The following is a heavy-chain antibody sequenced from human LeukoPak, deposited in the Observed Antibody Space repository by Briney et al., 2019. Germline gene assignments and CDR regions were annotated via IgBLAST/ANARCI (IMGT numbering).Heavy chain of an antibody. CDR2: ITNDGSRQ. V-gene: IGHV3-30*18. Sequence: PGRSLRLSCAATGFTFNRCGMHWVRQAPGKGLEWVAVITNDGSRQYYTDSVKGRFTVSRDNSKNTLSLQMNSLRAEDTAVYYCVKSSGTNDYGMDAWGQGTAVTVPS. D-gene: IGHD3-10*01. J-gene: IGHJ6*02. CDR1: GFTFNRCG. CDR3: VKSSGTNDYGMDA.